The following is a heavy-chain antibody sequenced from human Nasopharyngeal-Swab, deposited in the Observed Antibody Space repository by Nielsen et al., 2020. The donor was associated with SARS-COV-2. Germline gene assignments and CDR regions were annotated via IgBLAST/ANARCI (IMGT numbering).Heavy chain of an antibody. D-gene: IGHD2-15*01. J-gene: IGHJ4*02. CDR2: ISSSSSYT. Sequence: GESLKISCAASGFTFSDYYMSWIRQAPGKGLEWVSYISSSSSYTNYADSVKGRFTISRDNAKNSLYLQMNSLRAEDTAVYYCARVAWDIVGVVAAGAPDYWGQGTLVTVSS. V-gene: IGHV3-11*05. CDR3: ARVAWDIVGVVAAGAPDY. CDR1: GFTFSDYY.